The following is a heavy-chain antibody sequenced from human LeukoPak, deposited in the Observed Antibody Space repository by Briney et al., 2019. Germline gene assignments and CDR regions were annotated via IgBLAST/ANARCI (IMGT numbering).Heavy chain of an antibody. CDR2: ISGSGSGGST. V-gene: IGHV3-23*01. J-gene: IGHJ4*02. Sequence: GGSLRLSCAASGFTFSSSAMSWVRQAPGKGLEGVSSISGSGSGGSTYYADSVKGRFTISRDNAKNTLYLQMNSRRAEDTAVYYCARDLSGQRLFDYWGQGTLVTVSS. D-gene: IGHD3-3*01. CDR3: ARDLSGQRLFDY. CDR1: GFTFSSSA.